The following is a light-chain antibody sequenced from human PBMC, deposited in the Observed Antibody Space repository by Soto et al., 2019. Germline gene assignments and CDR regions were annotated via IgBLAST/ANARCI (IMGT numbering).Light chain of an antibody. CDR3: QQYKSYSPT. J-gene: IGKJ1*01. Sequence: DIKMTQSPSTLSGSVGDGVTITCRASQSISAWLAWYQQKAGKAPNLLIYKASRLESGVPSRFSGSGSETEFTLTISGLQPGDSATYYCQQYKSYSPTFGQGTKVDIK. CDR1: QSISAW. CDR2: KAS. V-gene: IGKV1-5*03.